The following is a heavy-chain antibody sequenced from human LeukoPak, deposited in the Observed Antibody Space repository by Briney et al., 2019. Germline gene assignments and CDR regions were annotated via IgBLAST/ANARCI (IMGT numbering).Heavy chain of an antibody. CDR2: INPSGGST. V-gene: IGHV1-46*01. CDR1: GYTFASYY. J-gene: IGHJ4*02. CDR3: ARATDTAMGFDY. D-gene: IGHD5-18*01. Sequence: ASVKVSCKASGYTFASYYMHWVRQAPGQGLEWMGIINPSGGSTSYAQKFQGRVTMTRDMSTSTVYMELSSLRSEDTAVYYCARATDTAMGFDYWGQGTLVTVSS.